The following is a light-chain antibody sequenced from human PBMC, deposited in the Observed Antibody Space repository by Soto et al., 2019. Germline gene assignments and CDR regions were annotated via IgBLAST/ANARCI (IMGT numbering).Light chain of an antibody. Sequence: EIVLTQSPGTLSLSPGERATLSCRASQSVSSNYLAWYQQKPGQAPRLLIAGATSRATGIPARFSGSGSGTDFTLTISSLEPEDFAVYYCQQYGSPITFGQGTRLEMK. J-gene: IGKJ5*01. V-gene: IGKV3-20*01. CDR2: GAT. CDR1: QSVSSNY. CDR3: QQYGSPIT.